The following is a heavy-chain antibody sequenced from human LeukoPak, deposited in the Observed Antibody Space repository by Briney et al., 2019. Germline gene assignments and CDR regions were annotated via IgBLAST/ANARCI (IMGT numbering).Heavy chain of an antibody. CDR1: GCTFSSYE. V-gene: IGHV3-48*03. D-gene: IGHD7-27*01. Sequence: GGSLRLSCAASGCTFSSYEMNWVRQAPGKGLEWVSYISSSGSTIYYADSVKGRFTISRDNAKNSLYLQMNSLRAEDTAVYYCARDKNWGIVTFDIWGQGTMVTVSS. CDR2: ISSSGSTI. J-gene: IGHJ3*02. CDR3: ARDKNWGIVTFDI.